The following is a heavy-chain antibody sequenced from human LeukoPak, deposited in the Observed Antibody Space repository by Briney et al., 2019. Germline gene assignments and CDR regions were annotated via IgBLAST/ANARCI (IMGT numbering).Heavy chain of an antibody. D-gene: IGHD2-15*01. CDR1: GFTFSSYA. Sequence: GGSLRLSCAASGFTFSSYAMSWVRQAPGKGLEWVSAISGSGGSTYYADSVKGRFTISRDNSKNTLYPQMNSLRAEDTAVYYCAKGDCSGGSCYPNFDYWGQGTLVTVSS. V-gene: IGHV3-23*01. J-gene: IGHJ4*02. CDR3: AKGDCSGGSCYPNFDY. CDR2: ISGSGGST.